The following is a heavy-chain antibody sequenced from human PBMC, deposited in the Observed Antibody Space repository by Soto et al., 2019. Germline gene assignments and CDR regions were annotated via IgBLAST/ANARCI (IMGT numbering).Heavy chain of an antibody. V-gene: IGHV3-11*01. CDR2: ISTSSTTI. Sequence: VQLVESGGGLVKPGGSLRLSCAASGFTFTDYYMTWIRQAPGKGLEWVSYISTSSTTIFYAHSVKGRFTISRDNAKNSLYLQMNSLRADDTAVYYCARSDVDTLGYYVMDVWGQGTTVTVSS. CDR1: GFTFTDYY. J-gene: IGHJ6*02. CDR3: ARSDVDTLGYYVMDV. D-gene: IGHD5-18*01.